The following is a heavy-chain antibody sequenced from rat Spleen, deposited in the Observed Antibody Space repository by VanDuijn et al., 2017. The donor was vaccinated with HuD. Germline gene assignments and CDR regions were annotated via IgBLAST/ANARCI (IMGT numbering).Heavy chain of an antibody. V-gene: IGHV2-13*01. J-gene: IGHJ2*01. CDR1: GFSLISYA. CDR3: ARLPGPN. D-gene: IGHD1-4*01. CDR2: IWGDGST. Sequence: QVQLKESGPGLVQPSQTLSLTCTVSGFSLISYAVNWVRQPPGKGLEWMGGIWGDGSTKYSSVLKSRLSISRDTSKSQVFLKMSSLQTEDTATYYCARLPGPNWGQGVMVTVSS.